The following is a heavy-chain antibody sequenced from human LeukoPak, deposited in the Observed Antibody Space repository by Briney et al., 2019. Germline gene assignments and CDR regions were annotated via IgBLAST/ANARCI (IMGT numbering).Heavy chain of an antibody. V-gene: IGHV1-8*01. J-gene: IGHJ4*02. CDR1: GYTFTSYD. D-gene: IGHD4-23*01. CDR3: ARGLMVVTETKPVD. CDR2: MNPNSGNT. Sequence: ASVKVSRKASGYTFTSYDINWVRQATGQGLEWMGWMNPNSGNTGYAQKFQGRVTMTRNTSISTAYMELSSLRSEDTAVYYCARGLMVVTETKPVDWGQGTLVTVSS.